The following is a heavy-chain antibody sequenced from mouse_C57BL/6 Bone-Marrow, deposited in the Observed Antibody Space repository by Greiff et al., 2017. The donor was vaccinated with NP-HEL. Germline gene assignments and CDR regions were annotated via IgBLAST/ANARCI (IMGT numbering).Heavy chain of an antibody. CDR3: TRPYYYGSSRYAMDY. V-gene: IGHV1-5*01. D-gene: IGHD1-1*01. CDR1: GYTFTSYW. Sequence: VQLQQSGTVLARPGASVKMSCKTSGYTFTSYWMHWVKQRPGQGLELIGAIYPGNSDTSYNQKFKGKAKLTAVTSASTAYMELSSLTNEDSAVYYCTRPYYYGSSRYAMDYWGQGTSVTVSS. J-gene: IGHJ4*01. CDR2: IYPGNSDT.